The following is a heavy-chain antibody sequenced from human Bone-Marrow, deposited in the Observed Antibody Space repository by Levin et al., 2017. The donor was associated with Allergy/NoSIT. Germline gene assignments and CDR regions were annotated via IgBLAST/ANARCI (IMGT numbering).Heavy chain of an antibody. V-gene: IGHV3-9*01. D-gene: IGHD2-8*01. Sequence: PGGSLRLSCAASGFTFDDYAMHWVRQAPGKGLEWVSGISWNSGSIGYADSVKGRFTISRDNAKNSLYLQMNSLRAEDTALYYCAKDMSSGRNGVCDTYYYDMDVWGQGTTVTVSS. CDR1: GFTFDDYA. CDR2: ISWNSGSI. J-gene: IGHJ6*02. CDR3: AKDMSSGRNGVCDTYYYDMDV.